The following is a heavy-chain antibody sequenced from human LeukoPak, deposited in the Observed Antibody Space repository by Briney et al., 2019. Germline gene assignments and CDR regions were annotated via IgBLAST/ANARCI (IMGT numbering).Heavy chain of an antibody. CDR1: GGSMSSFY. D-gene: IGHD4-17*01. Sequence: SETLSLTCTVSGGSMSSFYWSWIRQPPGKGLECIGYTSYSGSANYNPSLKSRVTISVDTSKNQFSLKLSSVTAADTAVYYCASSSTTDDAFDIWGQGTMVTVSS. V-gene: IGHV4-59*12. CDR3: ASSSTTDDAFDI. CDR2: TSYSGSA. J-gene: IGHJ3*02.